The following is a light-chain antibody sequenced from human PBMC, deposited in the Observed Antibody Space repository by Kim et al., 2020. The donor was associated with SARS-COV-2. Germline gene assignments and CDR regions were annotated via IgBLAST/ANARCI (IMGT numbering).Light chain of an antibody. CDR1: QGISKD. CDR2: AAS. J-gene: IGKJ1*01. Sequence: ASVGDRVTITGRASQGISKDLAWYQQKPGNAPKLLIFAASALQSGVPTRFSGSGSGTDFTLTISSLQPEDVATYYCQKYNGAPWTFGQGTKLEI. CDR3: QKYNGAPWT. V-gene: IGKV1-27*01.